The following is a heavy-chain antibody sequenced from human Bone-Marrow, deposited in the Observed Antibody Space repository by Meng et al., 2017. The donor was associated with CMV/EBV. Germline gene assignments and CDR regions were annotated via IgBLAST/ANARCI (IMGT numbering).Heavy chain of an antibody. J-gene: IGHJ4*02. CDR3: ARDAYFYGSGKGNN. V-gene: IGHV3-11*04. Sequence: GESLKISWAASGFTFSDYYMCWIRQAPGKGLGWVSYISSSGSTIYYADSVKGRFTISRDNAKNSLYLQKNSLRAEDTAVYYGARDAYFYGSGKGNNWGQGTRVTVSS. CDR2: ISSSGSTI. D-gene: IGHD3-10*01. CDR1: GFTFSDYY.